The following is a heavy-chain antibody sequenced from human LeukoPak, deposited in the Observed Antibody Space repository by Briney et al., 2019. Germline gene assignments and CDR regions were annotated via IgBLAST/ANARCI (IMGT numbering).Heavy chain of an antibody. CDR2: INPNSGDT. V-gene: IGHV1-2*02. J-gene: IGHJ3*02. CDR3: ARIITFGGVIVIPGAFDI. Sequence: ASVKVSCKASGYTFTGYYMHWVRQAPGQGLEWMGWINPNSGDTNYAQKLQGRVTMTTDTSTSTAYMELRSLRSDDTAVYYCARIITFGGVIVIPGAFDIWGQGTMVTVSS. D-gene: IGHD3-16*02. CDR1: GYTFTGYY.